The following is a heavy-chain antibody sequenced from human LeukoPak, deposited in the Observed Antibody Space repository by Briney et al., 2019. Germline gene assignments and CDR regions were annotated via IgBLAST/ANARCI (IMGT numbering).Heavy chain of an antibody. J-gene: IGHJ4*02. V-gene: IGHV4-59*11. Sequence: SETLSLTCSVSGASINSHYWSWIRQPPGKRLEWIGYVFNGGSTNYNPSLRSRVTMSLNTSRDQFFLRLSSVTAADTAIYYCATRPAGTTWYGVFDYWSQGTLVTVSS. CDR3: ATRPAGTTWYGVFDY. CDR2: VFNGGST. D-gene: IGHD6-13*01. CDR1: GASINSHY.